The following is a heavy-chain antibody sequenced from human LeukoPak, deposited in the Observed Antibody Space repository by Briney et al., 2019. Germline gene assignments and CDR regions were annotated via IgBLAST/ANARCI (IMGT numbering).Heavy chain of an antibody. J-gene: IGHJ3*02. CDR1: GYTFNSSV. CDR2: ISAYNGNT. D-gene: IGHD6-19*01. Sequence: GASVKVSCKASGYTFNSSVISRVRQAPGQGLEWMGWISAYNGNTNYAQKHQGRVTMTTDTSTRAVHMELRSLRSDDPAVYYCARGLQENLAWLEAFSAFDIWGQGTMVTASS. CDR3: ARGLQENLAWLEAFSAFDI. V-gene: IGHV1-18*01.